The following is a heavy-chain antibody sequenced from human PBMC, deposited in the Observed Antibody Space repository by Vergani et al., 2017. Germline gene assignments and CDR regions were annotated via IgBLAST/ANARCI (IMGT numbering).Heavy chain of an antibody. J-gene: IGHJ5*02. D-gene: IGHD3-3*01. CDR3: AKTHDFSSLYSSYNWFDP. V-gene: IGHV5-51*03. Sequence: EVQLVQSGAEVKKPGESLKISCQGSGYSITNYWIAWVRQRPGKGLEWMGIIYAGDSDVRYSPSFQGQVTMSVDKSLSTAYLQWSSLKASDTATYYCAKTHDFSSLYSSYNWFDPWGQGTQVTVPS. CDR1: GYSITNYW. CDR2: IYAGDSDV.